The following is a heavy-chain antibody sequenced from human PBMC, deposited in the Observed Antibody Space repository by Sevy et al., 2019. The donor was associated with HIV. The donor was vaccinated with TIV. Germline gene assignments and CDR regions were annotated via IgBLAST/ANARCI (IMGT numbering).Heavy chain of an antibody. D-gene: IGHD3-10*01. CDR1: GFTFNDYY. CDR3: AREGDLRYFDF. CDR2: ISDRGTTI. J-gene: IGHJ2*01. Sequence: GGSLRLSCAASGFTFNDYYMSWIRQSPGKGLEWLSYISDRGTTIDYADSVKGRFTISRDNAKSLMYLQMNSLKTEDTACYYCAREGDLRYFDFWGRGTLVTVSS. V-gene: IGHV3-11*01.